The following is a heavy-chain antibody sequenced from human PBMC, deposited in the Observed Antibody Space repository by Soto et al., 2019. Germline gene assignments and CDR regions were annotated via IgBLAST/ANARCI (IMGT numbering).Heavy chain of an antibody. V-gene: IGHV4-30-2*01. J-gene: IGHJ5*02. CDR1: GGSITIGGYS. CDR2: VYHSGST. D-gene: IGHD4-17*01. Sequence: QLQLQESGSGLVKPSQTLSLTCAVSGGSITIGGYSWNWIRQPPGTGLEWIGNVYHSGSTYYNPSLKSRVAISVDRSKKQFSLKLTSVTAADTAVYYCARGDYGGNSRFDPWGQGTLVTVSS. CDR3: ARGDYGGNSRFDP.